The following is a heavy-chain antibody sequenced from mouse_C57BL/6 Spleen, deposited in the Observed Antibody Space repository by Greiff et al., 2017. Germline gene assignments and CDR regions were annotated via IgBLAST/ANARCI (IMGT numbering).Heavy chain of an antibody. CDR3: ARGIYYGNYGYAMDY. D-gene: IGHD2-1*01. CDR2: IDPSDSYT. Sequence: QVQLQQPGAELVMPGASVKLSCKASGYTFTSYWMHWVKQRPGQGLEWIGEIDPSDSYTNYNQKFKGKSPLTVDKSSRTAYMQLSSLTSEDSAVYYCARGIYYGNYGYAMDYWGQGTSVTVSS. CDR1: GYTFTSYW. V-gene: IGHV1-69*01. J-gene: IGHJ4*01.